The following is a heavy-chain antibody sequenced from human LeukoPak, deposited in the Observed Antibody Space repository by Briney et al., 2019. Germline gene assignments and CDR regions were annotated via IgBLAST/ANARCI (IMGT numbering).Heavy chain of an antibody. CDR3: ARGVGATFDY. J-gene: IGHJ4*02. Sequence: GGSLRLSCAASGFTLSNAWMNWVRQAPGKGLEWVGLIKSKTNGETRDYAAPVKGRFTISRDDSDNTLYLQMNSLRAEDTAVYYCARGVGATFDYWGQGTLVTVSS. D-gene: IGHD1-26*01. V-gene: IGHV3-15*01. CDR2: IKSKTNGETR. CDR1: GFTLSNAW.